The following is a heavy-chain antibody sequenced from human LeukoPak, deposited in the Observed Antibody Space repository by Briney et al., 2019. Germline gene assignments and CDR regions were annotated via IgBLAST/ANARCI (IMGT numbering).Heavy chain of an antibody. V-gene: IGHV4-59*12. CDR1: GGSISSYW. CDR3: ARGGDSSGYYYRIDY. J-gene: IGHJ4*02. CDR2: IHHSGTT. Sequence: PSETLSLTCTVSGGSISSYWWSWIRQPPGKGLEWIAYIHHSGTTNYNPSLKSRVTISLDTSKNQLSLKLSSVTAADTAVYYCARGGDSSGYYYRIDYWGQGTLVTVSS. D-gene: IGHD3-22*01.